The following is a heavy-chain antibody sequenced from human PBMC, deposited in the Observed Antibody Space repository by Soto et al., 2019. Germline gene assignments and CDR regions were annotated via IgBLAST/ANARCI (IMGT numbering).Heavy chain of an antibody. J-gene: IGHJ4*02. CDR3: ARDHRRHYFDY. CDR1: GFTFSSYE. Sequence: EVQLVESGGGLVQPGGSLRLSCAASGFTFSSYEMNWVRQAPGKGLEWVSYISSSGSTIYYADSVKGRFTISRDNAKNSLYLQMNSLRAEDTAVYCCARDHRRHYFDYWGQGTLVTVSS. CDR2: ISSSGSTI. V-gene: IGHV3-48*03.